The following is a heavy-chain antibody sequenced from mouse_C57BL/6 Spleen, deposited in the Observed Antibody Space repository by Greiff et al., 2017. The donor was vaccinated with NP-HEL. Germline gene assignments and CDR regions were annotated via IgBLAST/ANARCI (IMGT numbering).Heavy chain of an antibody. J-gene: IGHJ4*01. CDR1: GYTFTEYT. D-gene: IGHD4-1*01. CDR3: ARHEGSPPNWDGYAMDY. Sequence: LMKPGASVKLSCKASGYTFTEYTIHWVKQRSGQGLEWIGWFYPGSGSIKYNEKFKDKATLTADKSSSTVYMELSRLTSEDSAVYFCARHEGSPPNWDGYAMDYWGQGTSVTVSS. CDR2: FYPGSGSI. V-gene: IGHV1-62-2*01.